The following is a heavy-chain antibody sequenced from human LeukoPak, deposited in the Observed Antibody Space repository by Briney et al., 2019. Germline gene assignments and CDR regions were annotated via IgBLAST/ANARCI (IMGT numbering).Heavy chain of an antibody. CDR2: INSDGSST. J-gene: IGHJ4*02. Sequence: QPGGSLRLSCAASGFTFSSYWMHWVRQAPGKGLVWVSRINSDGSSTSYADSVKGRFTISRDNAKNSLYLQMNSLRAEDTALYYCARMGYDILTGYLALSHGYYFDYWGQGTLVTVSS. V-gene: IGHV3-74*01. D-gene: IGHD3-9*01. CDR3: ARMGYDILTGYLALSHGYYFDY. CDR1: GFTFSSYW.